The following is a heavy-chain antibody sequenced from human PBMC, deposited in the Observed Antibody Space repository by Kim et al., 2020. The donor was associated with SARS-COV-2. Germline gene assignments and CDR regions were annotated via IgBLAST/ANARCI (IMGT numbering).Heavy chain of an antibody. Sequence: GGSLRLSCAASGVSISDSAMHWVRQASWKGLEWVGRMRRKADGYTTAYGASVNGRFTVSRDDSENTAFLQMNSLKTEDTAVYYCVRYYYDSSGSGVYWGQGTLVTVSS. CDR2: MRRKADGYTT. V-gene: IGHV3-73*01. CDR3: VRYYYDSSGSGVY. D-gene: IGHD3-22*01. CDR1: GVSISDSA. J-gene: IGHJ4*02.